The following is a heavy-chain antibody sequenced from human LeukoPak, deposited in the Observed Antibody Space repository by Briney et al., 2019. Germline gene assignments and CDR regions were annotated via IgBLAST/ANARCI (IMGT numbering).Heavy chain of an antibody. CDR3: ARAGGAGDSSGYLSPWIDY. CDR2: ISSSGSTI. Sequence: GGSLRLSCAASGFTFRSYEMNWVRQAPGKGLEWVSYISSSGSTIYYADSVKGRFTISRDNAKNSLYLQMNSLRAEDTAVYYCARAGGAGDSSGYLSPWIDYWGQGTLVTVSS. D-gene: IGHD3-22*01. V-gene: IGHV3-48*03. J-gene: IGHJ4*02. CDR1: GFTFRSYE.